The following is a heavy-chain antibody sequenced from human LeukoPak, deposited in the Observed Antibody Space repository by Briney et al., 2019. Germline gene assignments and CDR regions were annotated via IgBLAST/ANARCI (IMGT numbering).Heavy chain of an antibody. Sequence: SETLSVTCTVSGGSASDYYGSWMRQSPGKGLEWIGYTYYTGSSRYNPSLRSRVTISAHTSNNKFSLKLSSPTAADTAVYYCARRKLGNDYWGQGTLVTVSS. CDR3: ARRKLGNDY. CDR2: TYYTGSS. J-gene: IGHJ4*01. D-gene: IGHD7-27*01. V-gene: IGHV4-59*02. CDR1: GGSASDYY.